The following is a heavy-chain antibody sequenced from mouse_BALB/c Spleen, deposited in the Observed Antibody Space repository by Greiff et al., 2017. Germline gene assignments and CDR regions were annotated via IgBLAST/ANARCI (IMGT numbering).Heavy chain of an antibody. CDR1: GYTFSSYW. V-gene: IGHV1-9*01. Sequence: VQLQQSGAELMKPGASVKISCKATGYTFSSYWIEWVKQRPGHGLEWIGEILPGSGSTNYNEKFKGKATFTADTSSNTAYMQLSSLTSEDSAVYYCARGGTVFAYWGQGTLVTVSA. J-gene: IGHJ3*01. CDR2: ILPGSGST. CDR3: ARGGTVFAY. D-gene: IGHD4-1*01.